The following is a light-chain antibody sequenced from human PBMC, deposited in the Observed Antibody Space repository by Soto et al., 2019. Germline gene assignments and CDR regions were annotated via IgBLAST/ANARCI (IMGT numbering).Light chain of an antibody. V-gene: IGKV3-11*01. Sequence: EIVMKQSPATLSLSPLERAGLSCMASQSVSNNYLAWYQQKPGQAPRLLIYDASNRATGIPARFSGSGSGTDFTLTISSLEPEDFAVYYCQQRSNWPPLTFGGGTKVDIK. CDR2: DAS. CDR3: QQRSNWPPLT. J-gene: IGKJ4*01. CDR1: QSVSNNY.